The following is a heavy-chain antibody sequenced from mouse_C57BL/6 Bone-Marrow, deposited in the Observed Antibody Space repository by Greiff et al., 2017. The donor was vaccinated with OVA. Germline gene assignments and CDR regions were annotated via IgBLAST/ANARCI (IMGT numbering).Heavy chain of an antibody. D-gene: IGHD1-1*01. CDR1: GYSFTGYY. J-gene: IGHJ1*03. Sequence: EVQLQESGPELVKPGASVKISCKASGYSFTGYYMHWVKQSHGNILDWIGYIYPCNGVSSYNQKFKGKATLTVDKSSSTAYMELRSLTSEDSAVYYCARTGIYYYGSSYGYFDVWGTGTTVTVSS. V-gene: IGHV1-31*01. CDR3: ARTGIYYYGSSYGYFDV. CDR2: IYPCNGVS.